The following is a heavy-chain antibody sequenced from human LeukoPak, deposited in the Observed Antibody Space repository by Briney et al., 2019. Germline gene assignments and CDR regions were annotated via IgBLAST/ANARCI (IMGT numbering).Heavy chain of an antibody. V-gene: IGHV4-59*08. CDR2: IYYSGST. Sequence: PSETLSLTCTVSGGSISSYYWSWIRQPPGKGLEWIGYIYYSGSTNYNPSLKSRVTILVDTSKNHFSLKLSSVTAADTAVYYCATTRLFGGYYFDYWGQGTLVTVSS. J-gene: IGHJ4*02. CDR1: GGSISSYY. D-gene: IGHD3-10*01. CDR3: ATTRLFGGYYFDY.